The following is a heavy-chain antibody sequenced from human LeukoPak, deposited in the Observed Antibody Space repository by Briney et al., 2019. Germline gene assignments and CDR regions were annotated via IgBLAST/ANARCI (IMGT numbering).Heavy chain of an antibody. Sequence: AAVKVSCKASGGTFSSYAISWVRQAPGQGREWMGWINPNSGGTNYAQKFQGRVTMTRDTSISTAYMELSRLRYDDTAVYYCARGGAYSGSYYGFDYWGQGTLVTVSS. V-gene: IGHV1-2*02. D-gene: IGHD1-26*01. CDR3: ARGGAYSGSYYGFDY. CDR2: INPNSGGT. J-gene: IGHJ4*02. CDR1: GGTFSSYA.